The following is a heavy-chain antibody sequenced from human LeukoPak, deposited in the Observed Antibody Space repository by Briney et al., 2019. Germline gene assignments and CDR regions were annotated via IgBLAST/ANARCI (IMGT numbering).Heavy chain of an antibody. V-gene: IGHV1-69*13. CDR3: ARIAARQLYYYYYMDV. CDR1: GGTFSSYA. Sequence: GASVKVSCKASGGTFSSYAISWVRQAPGQGLEWMGGIIPIFGTANYAQKFQGRVTITADESTSTAYMELSSLRSEDTAVYYRARIAARQLYYYYYMDVWGKGTTVTVSS. CDR2: IIPIFGTA. J-gene: IGHJ6*03. D-gene: IGHD6-6*01.